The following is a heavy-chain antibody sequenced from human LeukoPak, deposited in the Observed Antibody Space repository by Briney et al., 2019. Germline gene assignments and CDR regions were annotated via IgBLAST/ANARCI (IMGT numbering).Heavy chain of an antibody. D-gene: IGHD3-10*01. CDR3: AKDTSPRGYYGSGSYYY. Sequence: GGSLRLSCAASGFTFSSYAMSWVRQAPGKGLEWVSAISGSGGSTYYADSVKGRFTISRDNSKNTLYLQMNSLRAEDTAVYYCAKDTSPRGYYGSGSYYYWGQGTLVTVSS. CDR1: GFTFSSYA. CDR2: ISGSGGST. V-gene: IGHV3-23*01. J-gene: IGHJ4*02.